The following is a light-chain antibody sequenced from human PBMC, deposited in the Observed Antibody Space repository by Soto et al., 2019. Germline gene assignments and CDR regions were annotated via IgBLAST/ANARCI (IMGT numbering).Light chain of an antibody. V-gene: IGKV1-39*01. CDR3: QQSYSTPRT. J-gene: IGKJ1*01. CDR1: QSISNY. CDR2: RAS. Sequence: DIQMTQSPSSLSASVGDRVTITCRASQSISNYLNWYQQKPGKAPNLLIYRASSLQSGVPSRFSGGGSGTDFTLTISSLQPEDFATYYCQQSYSTPRTFGQGTKVDIK.